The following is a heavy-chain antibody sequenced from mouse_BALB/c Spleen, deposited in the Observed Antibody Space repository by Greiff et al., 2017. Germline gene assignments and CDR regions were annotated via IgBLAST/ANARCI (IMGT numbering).Heavy chain of an antibody. CDR3: TGRDGSSYWFAY. V-gene: IGHV1S16*01. J-gene: IGHJ3*01. D-gene: IGHD1-1*01. CDR1: GYTFTSYY. Sequence: QVQLQQPGAELVKPGASVKLSCKASGYTFTSYYMYWVKQRPGQGLEWIGGINPSNGGTNFNEKFKSKATLTVDKSSSTAYMQLSSLTSEDSAVYYCTGRDGSSYWFAYWGQGTLVTVSA. CDR2: INPSNGGT.